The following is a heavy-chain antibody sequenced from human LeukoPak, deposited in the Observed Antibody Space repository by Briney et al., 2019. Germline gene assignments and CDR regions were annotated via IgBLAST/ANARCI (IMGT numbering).Heavy chain of an antibody. J-gene: IGHJ4*02. Sequence: ASVKVSCKSSGFTFTDYYIHWVRQAPGQGLEWMGYIGPHSSASSSPQEFQGRVTMTRDTSMSTAYMELTRLTSDDTAVYYCAREGNGLLSKDFDYWGQGTLVTVSS. D-gene: IGHD2/OR15-2a*01. CDR2: IGPHSSAS. V-gene: IGHV1-2*02. CDR3: AREGNGLLSKDFDY. CDR1: GFTFTDYY.